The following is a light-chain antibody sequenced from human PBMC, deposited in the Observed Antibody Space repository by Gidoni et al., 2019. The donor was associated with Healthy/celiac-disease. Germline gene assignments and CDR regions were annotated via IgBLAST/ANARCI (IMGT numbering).Light chain of an antibody. CDR3: QQSYSTPPMYT. Sequence: DIQMTQSPSSLSASVGDRVTITCRASQSISSYLNWYQQKPGKAPKLLIYAASSLHSGVPSRFGGSGSGTDFTLTISSLQPEDFATYYCQQSYSTPPMYTFGQXTKLEIK. CDR2: AAS. J-gene: IGKJ2*01. V-gene: IGKV1-39*01. CDR1: QSISSY.